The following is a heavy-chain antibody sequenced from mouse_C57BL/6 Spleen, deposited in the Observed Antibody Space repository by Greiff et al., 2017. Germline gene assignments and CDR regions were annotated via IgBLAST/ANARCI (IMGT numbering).Heavy chain of an antibody. J-gene: IGHJ4*01. CDR3: ARVDYYGSSYRNAMDY. Sequence: VQLQQPGTELVKPGASVKLSCKASGYTFTSYWMHWVKQRPGQGLEWIGNINPSNGGTNYNEKFKSKATLTVDKSSSTAYMQLSSLTSEDSAVYYCARVDYYGSSYRNAMDYWGQGTSVTVSS. D-gene: IGHD1-1*01. V-gene: IGHV1-53*01. CDR1: GYTFTSYW. CDR2: INPSNGGT.